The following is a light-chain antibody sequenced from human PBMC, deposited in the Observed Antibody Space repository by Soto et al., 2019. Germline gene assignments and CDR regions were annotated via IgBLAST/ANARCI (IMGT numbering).Light chain of an antibody. V-gene: IGLV2-14*01. CDR2: EVS. J-gene: IGLJ2*01. CDR3: SSYTSSSTLHVV. CDR1: SSDVGGYNY. Sequence: QSALTQPASVSGSPGQSITISCTGTSSDVGGYNYVSWYQQHPGKAPKLMIYEVSNRPSGVSNRSSGSKSGNTASLTISGLQAEDGADYYCSSYTSSSTLHVVFGGGTKVTV.